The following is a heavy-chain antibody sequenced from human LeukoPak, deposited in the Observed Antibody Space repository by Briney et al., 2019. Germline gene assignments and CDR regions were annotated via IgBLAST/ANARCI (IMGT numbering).Heavy chain of an antibody. Sequence: SETLSLTCTVSGGSISDYYWSWIRQPPGKGLEWIGYIYFSGSTNQNPSLRSRVTMSVDTSKNHFSLKVRSVTAADTAVYYCAKGVGSGASNWFDPWGQGTLVTVSS. CDR3: AKGVGSGASNWFDP. D-gene: IGHD2-15*01. J-gene: IGHJ5*02. CDR2: IYFSGST. V-gene: IGHV4-59*08. CDR1: GGSISDYY.